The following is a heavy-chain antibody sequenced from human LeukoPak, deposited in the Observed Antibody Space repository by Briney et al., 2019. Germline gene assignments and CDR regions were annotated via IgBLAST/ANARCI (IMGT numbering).Heavy chain of an antibody. J-gene: IGHJ4*02. CDR3: AKGRALGKLRVCYVDY. D-gene: IGHD7-27*01. CDR1: GFTFSSYA. Sequence: GGSLRLSCAASGFTFSSYAMSWVRQAPGKGLEWVASISGSGSSTYYADSVKGRFTISRDNSRNTLYLHMNSLRDEDTAVYYCAKGRALGKLRVCYVDYWGQGTLVTVSS. V-gene: IGHV3-23*01. CDR2: ISGSGSST.